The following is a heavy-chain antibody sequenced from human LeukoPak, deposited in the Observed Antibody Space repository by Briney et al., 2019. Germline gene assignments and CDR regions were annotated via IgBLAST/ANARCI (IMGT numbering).Heavy chain of an antibody. V-gene: IGHV4-4*07. D-gene: IGHD3-10*01. CDR1: GDSTSNYY. J-gene: IGHJ4*02. Sequence: SETLSLTCTVSGDSTSNYYWSWIRQPAGKGLEWIGRIYTSGSTNYNPSLKSRVTMSVDASKNQFSLKLSSVTAADTAVYYCARVSLVRGDPDYYFDYWGQGTLVTVSS. CDR2: IYTSGST. CDR3: ARVSLVRGDPDYYFDY.